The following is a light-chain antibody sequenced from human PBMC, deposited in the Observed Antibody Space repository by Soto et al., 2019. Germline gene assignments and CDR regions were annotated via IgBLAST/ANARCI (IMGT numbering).Light chain of an antibody. Sequence: QSVLTQPRSVSGSPGQSVTISCTGTSSDVGGYNYVSWYQQHPGKAPKLMIYDVSKRPSGVPDRFSGSKSGHTASLTISGLQAEDEADYFCCSYAGSDTLVFGGGTKLTVL. V-gene: IGLV2-11*01. J-gene: IGLJ2*01. CDR2: DVS. CDR1: SSDVGGYNY. CDR3: CSYAGSDTLV.